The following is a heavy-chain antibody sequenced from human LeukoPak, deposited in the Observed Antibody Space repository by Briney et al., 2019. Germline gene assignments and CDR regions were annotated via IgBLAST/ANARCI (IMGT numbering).Heavy chain of an antibody. CDR3: ARPLYCGGDCYSYYYMDV. J-gene: IGHJ6*03. CDR2: ISSSSSYI. CDR1: GFTFSSYS. D-gene: IGHD2-21*02. Sequence: PGGSLRLSCAASGFTFSSYSMNWVRQAPGKGLEWVSSISSSSSYIYYADSVKGRFTISRDNAKNSLYLQMNSLRAEDTAVYYCARPLYCGGDCYSYYYMDVWGKGTTVTVSS. V-gene: IGHV3-21*01.